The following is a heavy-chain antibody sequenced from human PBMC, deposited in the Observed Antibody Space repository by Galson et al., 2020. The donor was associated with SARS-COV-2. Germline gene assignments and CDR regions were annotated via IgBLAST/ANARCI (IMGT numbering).Heavy chain of an antibody. D-gene: IGHD3-10*01. V-gene: IGHV1-2*06. Sequence: ASVKVSCKASGYTFTGYYMHWVRQAPGQGLEWMGRINPNSGGTNYEQKFQGRVTMTRDTSISTAYMELSRLRSDDTAVYYCARDIGFGELLNWFDPWGQGTLVTVSS. J-gene: IGHJ5*02. CDR3: ARDIGFGELLNWFDP. CDR1: GYTFTGYY. CDR2: INPNSGGT.